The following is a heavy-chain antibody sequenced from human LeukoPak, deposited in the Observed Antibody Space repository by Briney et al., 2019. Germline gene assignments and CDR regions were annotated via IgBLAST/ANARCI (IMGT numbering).Heavy chain of an antibody. D-gene: IGHD1-26*01. CDR3: AKDQYSGSYYGDFDY. J-gene: IGHJ4*02. V-gene: IGHV3-23*01. Sequence: PGGSLRLSCAASGFTFSSYAMSWVRQAPGKGLEWVSAISGSGGSTYYADSVKGRFTISRDNSKNTLYLQMNSLRAEDTAVYYCAKDQYSGSYYGDFDYWGQGTLVTVSS. CDR1: GFTFSSYA. CDR2: ISGSGGST.